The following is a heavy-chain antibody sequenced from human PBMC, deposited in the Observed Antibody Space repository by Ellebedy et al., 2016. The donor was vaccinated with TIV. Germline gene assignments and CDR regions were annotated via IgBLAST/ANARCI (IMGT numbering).Heavy chain of an antibody. J-gene: IGHJ4*02. V-gene: IGHV7-4-1*02. CDR2: INGNTGNP. CDR3: ASIRRLEYHFDS. CDR1: GNVFRTHG. D-gene: IGHD3-3*01. Sequence: AASVKVSCKASGNVFRTHGMSWMRQAPGQGLEWMGWINGNTGNPEYAQGFTGRFVFSLDTSVSTAHLQISSLKAEDTAVYYCASIRRLEYHFDSWGQGTLVTVSS.